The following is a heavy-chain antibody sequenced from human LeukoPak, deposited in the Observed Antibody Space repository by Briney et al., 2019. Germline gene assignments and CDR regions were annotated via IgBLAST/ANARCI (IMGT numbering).Heavy chain of an antibody. J-gene: IGHJ4*02. D-gene: IGHD6-19*01. CDR3: VRDGTGDSSGWHL. CDR2: IHTRGTT. V-gene: IGHV4-4*07. CDR1: GGSISTFY. Sequence: SETPSLTCTVSGGSISTFYWGWIRQPAGKGLEWIGRIHTRGTTDYNPSLKSRVSMSVDTSKNQFFLRLRSVTAADTAVYYCVRDGTGDSSGWHLWGQGTLVTVSS.